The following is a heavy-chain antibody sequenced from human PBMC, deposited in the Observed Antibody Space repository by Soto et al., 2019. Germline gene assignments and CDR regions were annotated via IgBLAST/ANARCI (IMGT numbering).Heavy chain of an antibody. D-gene: IGHD1-1*01. J-gene: IGHJ4*02. CDR1: GFTFSSYW. V-gene: IGHV3-74*01. CDR2: INSDGSST. Sequence: GGSLRLSCAASGFTFSSYWMHWVRQAPGKGLVWVSRINSDGSSTSYADSVKGRFTISRDNAKNTLYLQMNSLRAEDTAVYYCARPPISTSEGTWNHYFDYWGQGTLVTVSS. CDR3: ARPPISTSEGTWNHYFDY.